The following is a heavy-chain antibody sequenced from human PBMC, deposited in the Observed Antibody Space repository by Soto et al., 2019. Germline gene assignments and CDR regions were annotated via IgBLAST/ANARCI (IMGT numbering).Heavy chain of an antibody. CDR1: GFTFSSYA. J-gene: IGHJ6*02. CDR2: ISGSGGST. CDR3: SNPALTVTPFGGMDE. Sequence: PGGSLRLSCAASGFTFSSYAMSWVRQAPGKGLEWVSAISGSGGSTYYADSVKGRFTISRDNSKNTLYLQMNSLRAEDTAVYYCSNPALTVTPFGGMDEWGQETTVTVFS. D-gene: IGHD4-4*01. V-gene: IGHV3-23*01.